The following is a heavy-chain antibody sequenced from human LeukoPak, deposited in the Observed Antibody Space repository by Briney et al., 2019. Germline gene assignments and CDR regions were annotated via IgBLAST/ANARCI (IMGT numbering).Heavy chain of an antibody. CDR3: AKDLMAAGFSGQFDP. CDR2: ISGSGGST. V-gene: IGHV3-23*01. J-gene: IGHJ5*02. D-gene: IGHD6-13*01. Sequence: GGSLRLSCAASGFTFSSYAMSWVRQAPGKGLEWVSAISGSGGSTYYADSVKGRFTISRDNSKNTLYLQMNSLRAEDTAVYYCAKDLMAAGFSGQFDPRGQGTLVTVSS. CDR1: GFTFSSYA.